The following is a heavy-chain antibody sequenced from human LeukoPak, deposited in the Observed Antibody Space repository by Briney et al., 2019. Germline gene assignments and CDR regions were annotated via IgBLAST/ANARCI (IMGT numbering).Heavy chain of an antibody. CDR1: GFTFGDDG. J-gene: IGHJ4*02. D-gene: IGHD5-18*01. CDR3: ARVGGYSYGYFDY. V-gene: IGHV3-7*01. Sequence: GGSLRLSCTASGFTFGDDGMSWFRQAPGKGLEWVANIKQDGSEKYYVDSVKGRFTISRDNAKNSLYLQMNSLRAEDTAVYYCARVGGYSYGYFDYWGQGTLVTVSS. CDR2: IKQDGSEK.